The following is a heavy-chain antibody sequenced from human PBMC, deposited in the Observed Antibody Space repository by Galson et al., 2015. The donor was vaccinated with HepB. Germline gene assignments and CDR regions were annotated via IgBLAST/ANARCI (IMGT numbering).Heavy chain of an antibody. CDR1: RYTFTAYY. Sequence: SVKVSCKASRYTFTAYYIHWVRQAPGHGLEWMGRINPYSGGTNYAQKFQGRVTMTRDTSITTAYMELSRLRSDDTAVYYCARGVAVGGPKFNWLDHWGQGTLVTVSS. CDR2: INPYSGGT. J-gene: IGHJ5*02. D-gene: IGHD2-15*01. V-gene: IGHV1-2*06. CDR3: ARGVAVGGPKFNWLDH.